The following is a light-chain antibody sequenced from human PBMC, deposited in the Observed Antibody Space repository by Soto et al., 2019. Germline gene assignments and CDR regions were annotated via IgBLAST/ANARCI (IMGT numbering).Light chain of an antibody. CDR1: QIVRSTY. J-gene: IGKJ1*01. CDR2: AAS. V-gene: IGKV3-20*01. Sequence: EIVLTQSPGTLSLSQGEGATLSCRASQIVRSTYLAWFQQKPGQAPRLLIYAASSRAAGFPDRFSGSGSETDFTLTISRLEPEDFAVYYCQKYGGSPWTFGQGNKGDIK. CDR3: QKYGGSPWT.